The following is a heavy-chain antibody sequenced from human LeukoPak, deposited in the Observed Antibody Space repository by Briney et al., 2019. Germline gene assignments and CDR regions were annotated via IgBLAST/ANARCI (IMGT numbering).Heavy chain of an antibody. CDR2: INPNSGGT. CDR1: GYTFTGYY. D-gene: IGHD3-10*01. CDR3: AISITMVRGVMFDY. J-gene: IGHJ4*02. V-gene: IGHV1-2*04. Sequence: ASVKVSCKASGYTFTGYYMHWVRQAPGQGLEWMGWINPNSGGTNYAQKFQGWVTMTRDTSISTAYMELSRLRSDDTAVYCCAISITMVRGVMFDYWGQGTLVTVSS.